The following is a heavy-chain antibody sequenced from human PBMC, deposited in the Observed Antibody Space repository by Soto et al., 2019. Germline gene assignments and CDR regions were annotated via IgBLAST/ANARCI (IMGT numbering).Heavy chain of an antibody. J-gene: IGHJ4*02. CDR2: IYYRGNT. V-gene: IGHV4-59*08. Sequence: SSETLSLTCTVSGGSIGTYYWSWFRQPPGKGLEWIGYIYYRGNTDYNPSLKSRVTISLDTPKNQFSLKLSSVTAADTAVYYCARASTTVTTLDYWGQGTLVTVS. CDR3: ARASTTVTTLDY. CDR1: GGSIGTYY. D-gene: IGHD4-17*01.